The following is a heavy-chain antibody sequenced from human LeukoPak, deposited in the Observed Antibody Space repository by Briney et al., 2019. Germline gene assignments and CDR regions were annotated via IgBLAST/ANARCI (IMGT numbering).Heavy chain of an antibody. J-gene: IGHJ4*02. CDR1: GFSFSGHW. V-gene: IGHV3-74*01. D-gene: IGHD6-6*01. Sequence: QPGGSLRLSCTASGFSFSGHWMHWARQLPGKGLVWVSRISPTGSTTSYADSVKGRFTVSRDNAKNTLYLQVNNLRAEDTAVYYCARGPNSNWSGLVFWGQGTLLTVSS. CDR3: ARGPNSNWSGLVF. CDR2: ISPTGSTT.